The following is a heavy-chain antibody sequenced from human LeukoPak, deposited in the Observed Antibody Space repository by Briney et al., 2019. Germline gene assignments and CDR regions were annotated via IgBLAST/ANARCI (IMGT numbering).Heavy chain of an antibody. V-gene: IGHV5-51*01. CDR3: ARCPSNWGEDYYFDY. D-gene: IGHD7-27*01. Sequence: GESLKISCKGSGYSFTSYWIAWVRQMPGKGLEWMGIISPGDSDTIYSPSFQGQVTISADKSISTAYLQWSSLKASDTAMYYCARCPSNWGEDYYFDYWGQGTLVTVSS. CDR2: ISPGDSDT. J-gene: IGHJ4*02. CDR1: GYSFTSYW.